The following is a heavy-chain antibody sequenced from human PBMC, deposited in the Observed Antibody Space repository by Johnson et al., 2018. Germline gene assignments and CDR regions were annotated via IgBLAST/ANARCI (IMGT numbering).Heavy chain of an antibody. CDR1: GGSISSYY. Sequence: QVQLQESGPGLVKPSETLSLTCTVSGGSISSYYWSWIRQPPGKGLEWIGYIYYSGRTNYNPSLKSRVTISVATSKNQFSLKLRSVTAAATAVYYCGRESDEVTTAYYMDGWGKGTTVTVS. CDR2: IYYSGRT. CDR3: GRESDEVTTAYYMDG. J-gene: IGHJ6*03. V-gene: IGHV4-59*01. D-gene: IGHD4-11*01.